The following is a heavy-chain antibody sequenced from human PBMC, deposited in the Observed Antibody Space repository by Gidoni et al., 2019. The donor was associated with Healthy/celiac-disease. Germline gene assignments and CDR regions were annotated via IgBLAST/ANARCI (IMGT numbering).Heavy chain of an antibody. CDR3: ASSDRWLVY. J-gene: IGHJ4*02. CDR1: GGSFSGYY. Sequence: QVQLQQWGAGLVKPSETLSRTCPVYGGSFSGYYWSWIRQPPGKGLEWIGEINHSGSTNYNPALKSRVTISVDTSKNQFSLKLSSVTAADTAVYYCASSDRWLVYWGQGTLVTVSS. V-gene: IGHV4-34*01. CDR2: INHSGST. D-gene: IGHD3-22*01.